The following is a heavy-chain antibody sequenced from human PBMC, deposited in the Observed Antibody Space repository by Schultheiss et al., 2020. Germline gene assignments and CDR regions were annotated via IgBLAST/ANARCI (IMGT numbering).Heavy chain of an antibody. CDR1: GGSISSGGYY. CDR2: IYYSGST. J-gene: IGHJ6*02. D-gene: IGHD6-19*01. V-gene: IGHV4-31*03. Sequence: SETLSLTFTVSGGSISSGGYYWSWIRQHPGKGLEWIGYIYYSGSTYYNPSLKSRVTISVDTSKNQFSLKLSSVTAADTAVYYCASSSGWYEYYYYGMDVWGQGTTVTVSS. CDR3: ASSSGWYEYYYYGMDV.